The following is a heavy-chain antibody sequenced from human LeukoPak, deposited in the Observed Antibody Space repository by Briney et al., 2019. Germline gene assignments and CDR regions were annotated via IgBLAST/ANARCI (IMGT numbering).Heavy chain of an antibody. CDR3: ARSSIAARGTPDY. V-gene: IGHV4-38-2*01. CDR2: IYHSGST. D-gene: IGHD6-6*01. Sequence: PSETLSLTCAVSGYSISSGYYWGWIRQPPGKGLEWIGSIYHSGSTYYNPSLKSRVTISVDTSKNQFSLKLGSVTAADTAVYYCARSSIAARGTPDYWGQGTLVTVSS. CDR1: GYSISSGYY. J-gene: IGHJ4*02.